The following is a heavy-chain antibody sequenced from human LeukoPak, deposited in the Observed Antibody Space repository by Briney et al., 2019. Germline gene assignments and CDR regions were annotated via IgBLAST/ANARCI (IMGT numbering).Heavy chain of an antibody. CDR1: GFTFSGYA. CDR3: AKRDHYGWSFFDY. CDR2: TSGDGGTT. D-gene: IGHD6-19*01. Sequence: PGGSLRLSCAASGFTFSGYAMGWVRQAPGVGLEWVSETSGDGGTTFYADSVKGRFTISRDNSENTLYLQMNSLRADDTAVYYCAKRDHYGWSFFDYWGQGNLVAVSS. J-gene: IGHJ4*02. V-gene: IGHV3-23*01.